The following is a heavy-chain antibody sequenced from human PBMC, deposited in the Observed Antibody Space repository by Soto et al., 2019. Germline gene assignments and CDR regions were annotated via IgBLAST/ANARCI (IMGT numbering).Heavy chain of an antibody. J-gene: IGHJ4*02. CDR2: MYNSGSA. Sequence: SETLSLTCTVSGGSLSSYYWSWIRQPPGKGLEWVGYMYNSGSANYNPSLKSRVTISVDMSQNQFSLKLTSVTAADTAVYYCARYWAINNKSCNDFYYWGQGTLVTVSS. D-gene: IGHD1-1*01. V-gene: IGHV4-59*08. CDR3: ARYWAINNKSCNDFYY. CDR1: GGSLSSYY.